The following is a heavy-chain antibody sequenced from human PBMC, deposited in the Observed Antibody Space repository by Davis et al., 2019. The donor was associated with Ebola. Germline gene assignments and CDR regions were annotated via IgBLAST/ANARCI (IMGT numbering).Heavy chain of an antibody. J-gene: IGHJ4*02. CDR2: ISGSGGST. D-gene: IGHD6-6*01. CDR3: AKERRSFNFDY. CDR1: GFTFSSYA. V-gene: IGHV3-23*01. Sequence: GESLKISCAASGFTFSSYAMSWVRQAPGKGLEWVSAISGSGGSTYYADSVKGRFTISRDNSKNTLYLQMNSLRAEDTAVYYCAKERRSFNFDYWGQGTLVTVSS.